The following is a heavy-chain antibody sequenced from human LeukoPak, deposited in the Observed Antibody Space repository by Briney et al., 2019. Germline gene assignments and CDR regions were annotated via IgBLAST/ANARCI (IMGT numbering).Heavy chain of an antibody. CDR1: GGTFSSYA. CDR2: IIPIFGTA. CDR3: ARAPDYEVAFDI. J-gene: IGHJ3*02. V-gene: IGHV1-69*05. D-gene: IGHD4-17*01. Sequence: ASVKVSCKASGGTFSSYAISWVRQAPGQGLEWMGGIIPIFGTANYAQKFQGRVTITTDESTSTAYMELSSLRSEDTAVYYCARAPDYEVAFDIWGQGTMVTVSS.